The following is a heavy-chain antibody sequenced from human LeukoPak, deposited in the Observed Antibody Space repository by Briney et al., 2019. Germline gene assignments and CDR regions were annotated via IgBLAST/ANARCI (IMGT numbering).Heavy chain of an antibody. D-gene: IGHD6-19*01. CDR1: GFTFSSYA. CDR3: ARVESAVALALIDY. Sequence: GGSLRLSCAASGFTFSSYAMHWVRQAPGKGLEWVAVISYDGSNKYYADSVKGRFTISRDNSKNTLYLQMNSLRAEDTAVYYCARVESAVALALIDYWGQGTLVTVSS. CDR2: ISYDGSNK. V-gene: IGHV3-30-3*01. J-gene: IGHJ4*02.